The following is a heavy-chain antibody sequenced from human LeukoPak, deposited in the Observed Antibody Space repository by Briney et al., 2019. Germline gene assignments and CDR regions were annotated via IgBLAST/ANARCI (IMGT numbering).Heavy chain of an antibody. D-gene: IGHD2-2*01. J-gene: IGHJ4*02. V-gene: IGHV2-5*02. CDR2: IYWDDDK. CDR3: AHSFAPAAMFYFDY. CDR1: GFSLSTSGVG. Sequence: KESGPTLAKPTQTLTLTCTFSGFSLSTSGVGVGWIRQPPGKALEWLALIYWDDDKRYSPSLKSRLTIPKDTSKNQVVLTMTNMDPVDTATYYCAHSFAPAAMFYFDYWGQGTLVTISS.